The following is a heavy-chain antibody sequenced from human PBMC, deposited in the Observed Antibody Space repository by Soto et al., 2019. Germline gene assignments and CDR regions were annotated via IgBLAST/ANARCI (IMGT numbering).Heavy chain of an antibody. D-gene: IGHD3-10*01. CDR2: IFYSGNT. J-gene: IGHJ4*02. Sequence: QVQLQESGPGLLKPSQTLSLTCTVSGNSISTGPYYWSWLRQHPVKGLEWIGHIFYSGNTHYSPSLESRVTISVDTSKNQFSIKLTSVTVADTAVYYCAREGRSAAPQAGFDLWGQGTLVTVSS. CDR3: AREGRSAAPQAGFDL. CDR1: GNSISTGPYY. V-gene: IGHV4-31*03.